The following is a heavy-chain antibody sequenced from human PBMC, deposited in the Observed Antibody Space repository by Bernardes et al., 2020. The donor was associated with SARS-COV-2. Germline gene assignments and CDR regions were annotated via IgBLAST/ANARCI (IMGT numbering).Heavy chain of an antibody. J-gene: IGHJ4*02. CDR2: IGGVGIGT. Sequence: GGSLRLSCAASGFTFSMFAMTWVRQAPGKGLERVSSIGGVGIGTSYADSVKGRFTISRDNSKNTVYLQMNSLRAEDTAIYYCAKAPSRIAVAADYWGQGTLVTVSS. V-gene: IGHV3-23*01. CDR3: AKAPSRIAVAADY. D-gene: IGHD6-19*01. CDR1: GFTFSMFA.